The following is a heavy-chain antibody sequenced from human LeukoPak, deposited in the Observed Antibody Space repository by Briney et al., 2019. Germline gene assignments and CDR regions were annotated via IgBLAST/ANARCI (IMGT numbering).Heavy chain of an antibody. CDR3: ARESATTGTYDY. CDR1: GYTFTSYY. D-gene: IGHD5-12*01. J-gene: IGHJ4*02. Sequence: ASVKVSCKASGYTFTSYYMHWVRQAPGQGLEWMGIINPSGGSTSYAQKFQCRVTMTRDTSTSTVYMELSSLRSEDTAVYYCARESATTGTYDYWGQGTLVTVSS. CDR2: INPSGGST. V-gene: IGHV1-46*01.